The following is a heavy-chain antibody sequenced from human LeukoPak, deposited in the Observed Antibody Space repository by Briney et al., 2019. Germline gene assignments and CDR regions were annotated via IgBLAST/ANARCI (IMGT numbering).Heavy chain of an antibody. V-gene: IGHV1-69*01. D-gene: IGHD6-19*01. Sequence: ASVKVSCXASGGTFSSYAISWVRRAPGQGLEWMGGIIPIFGTANYAQKFQGRVTITADESTSTAYMELSSLRSEDTAVYYCARACYPYSSGWFFDYWGQGTLVTVSS. J-gene: IGHJ4*02. CDR1: GGTFSSYA. CDR3: ARACYPYSSGWFFDY. CDR2: IIPIFGTA.